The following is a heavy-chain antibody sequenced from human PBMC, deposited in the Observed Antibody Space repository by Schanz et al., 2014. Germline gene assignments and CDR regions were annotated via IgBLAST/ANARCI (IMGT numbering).Heavy chain of an antibody. J-gene: IGHJ4*02. V-gene: IGHV3-9*01. Sequence: EVQLVESGGGLAQPGGSLRLSCAASGITFSGYSMNWVRQAPGKGLEWVSSISWNSGSIDYADSVKGRFTISRDNAKNSLYLQMNSLRAEDTALYYCAKDGIMVQGVIWERYFDSWGQGTLVTVSS. D-gene: IGHD3-10*01. CDR2: ISWNSGSI. CDR1: GITFSGYS. CDR3: AKDGIMVQGVIWERYFDS.